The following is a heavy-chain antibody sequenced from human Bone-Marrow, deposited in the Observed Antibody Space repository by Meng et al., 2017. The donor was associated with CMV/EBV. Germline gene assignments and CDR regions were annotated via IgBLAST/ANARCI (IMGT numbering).Heavy chain of an antibody. CDR1: GGSISSSDYY. CDR2: IYYSGSA. D-gene: IGHD6-13*01. Sequence: GSLRLSCTVSGGSISSSDYYWGWIRQPPGKGLEWIGTIYYSGSAYYNPSLKSRVTISVDTAKNQFSLKLRSVTAADTAVYYCARDDIPISAAGKAYYYYGMDVWGQGTTVTVSS. V-gene: IGHV4-39*07. J-gene: IGHJ6*02. CDR3: ARDDIPISAAGKAYYYYGMDV.